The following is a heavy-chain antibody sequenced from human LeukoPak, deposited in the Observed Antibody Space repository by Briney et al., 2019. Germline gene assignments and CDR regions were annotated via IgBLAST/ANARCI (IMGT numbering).Heavy chain of an antibody. CDR2: IKQDGSEK. J-gene: IGHJ5*02. Sequence: GGSLRLSCAASGFTFSSYWMSWVRQAPGKGLEWVANIKQDGSEKYYVGSVKGRFTISRDNAKNSLYLQMNSLRAEDTAVYYCARVGLAYCGGDCYSSWFDPWGQGTLVTVSS. D-gene: IGHD2-21*02. CDR1: GFTFSSYW. CDR3: ARVGLAYCGGDCYSSWFDP. V-gene: IGHV3-7*01.